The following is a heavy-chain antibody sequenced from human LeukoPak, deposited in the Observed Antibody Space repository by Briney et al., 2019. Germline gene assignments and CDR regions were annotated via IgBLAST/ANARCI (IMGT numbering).Heavy chain of an antibody. J-gene: IGHJ4*02. Sequence: ASVKVSCKASGYTFTGYYMHWVRQAPGQGLEWMGRINPNSGGTNYAQKFQGRVTMTTDTSISTAYMELSRPRSDETAVYYCARDSYYYDSSGYYDFDYWGQGTLVTVSS. CDR1: GYTFTGYY. CDR3: ARDSYYYDSSGYYDFDY. CDR2: INPNSGGT. V-gene: IGHV1-2*06. D-gene: IGHD3-22*01.